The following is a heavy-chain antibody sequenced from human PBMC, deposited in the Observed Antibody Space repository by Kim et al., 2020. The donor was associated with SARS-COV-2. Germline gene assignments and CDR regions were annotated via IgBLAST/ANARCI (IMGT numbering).Heavy chain of an antibody. CDR3: AREMAVAGFGNFDS. CDR2: ISNDGSTT. J-gene: IGHJ4*02. CDR1: GFTFSSYW. Sequence: GGSLRLSCAPSGFTFSSYWMQWVRQAPGKGLEWVSRISNDGSTTSYADSVKGRFTISRDNAKNTLYLQLNSLRVDDTAVYFCAREMAVAGFGNFDSWGQGTPVTVSS. D-gene: IGHD6-19*01. V-gene: IGHV3-74*01.